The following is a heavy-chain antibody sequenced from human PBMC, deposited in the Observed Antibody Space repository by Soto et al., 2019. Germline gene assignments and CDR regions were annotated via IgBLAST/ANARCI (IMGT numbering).Heavy chain of an antibody. V-gene: IGHV3-30*03. Sequence: GGSLRLSCAASGFTFSHYGIHWVRQAPGKGLEWLAVISYDGSNKQYADSVEGRFTVSRDNSKNTLYLQMKSLRAEDTAVYFCARYSGKYQGPIDYWGQGTLVTVSS. CDR3: ARYSGKYQGPIDY. D-gene: IGHD1-26*01. CDR1: GFTFSHYG. CDR2: ISYDGSNK. J-gene: IGHJ4*02.